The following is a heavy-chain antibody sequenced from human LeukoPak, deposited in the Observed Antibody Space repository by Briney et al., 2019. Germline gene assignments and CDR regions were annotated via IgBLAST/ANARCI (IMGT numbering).Heavy chain of an antibody. CDR1: GGSFSGYY. J-gene: IGHJ4*02. D-gene: IGHD2-2*01. Sequence: SETLSLTCAVYGGSFSGYYWSWLRQPPGKGLEWIGEINHSGSTNYNPSLKSRVTISVDTSKNQFSLKLSSVTAADTAVYYRARGVAPDIVVVPAATRGLDYWGQGTLVTVSS. CDR2: INHSGST. CDR3: ARGVAPDIVVVPAATRGLDY. V-gene: IGHV4-34*01.